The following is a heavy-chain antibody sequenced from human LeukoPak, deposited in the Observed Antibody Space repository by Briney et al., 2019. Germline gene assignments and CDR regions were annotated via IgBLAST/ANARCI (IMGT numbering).Heavy chain of an antibody. CDR2: ISGSGGST. D-gene: IGHD6-19*01. CDR3: AKHSSGWRYSDY. Sequence: GGSLRLSCAASGFTFSSYSMSWVRQAPGKGLEWVSAISGSGGSTYYADSVKGRFTISRDNSKNTLYLQMNSLRAEDTAVYYCAKHSSGWRYSDYWGQGTLVTVSS. J-gene: IGHJ4*02. CDR1: GFTFSSYS. V-gene: IGHV3-23*01.